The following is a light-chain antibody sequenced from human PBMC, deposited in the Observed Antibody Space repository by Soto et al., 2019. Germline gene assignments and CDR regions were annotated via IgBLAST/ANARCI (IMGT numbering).Light chain of an antibody. CDR2: GAS. Sequence: ETVLTQSPGTLSLSPGERATLSCRASQTVRNNYLAWYQQKPGQAPRLLIYGASSRATGIPDRFSGSGSGTDFTLPISRLEPEDCAVYYGQQYGSAPLTFGGGTKVEIK. J-gene: IGKJ4*01. CDR3: QQYGSAPLT. CDR1: QTVRNNY. V-gene: IGKV3-20*01.